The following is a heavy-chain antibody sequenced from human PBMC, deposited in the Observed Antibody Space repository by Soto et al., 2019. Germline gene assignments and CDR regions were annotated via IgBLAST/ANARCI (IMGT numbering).Heavy chain of an antibody. CDR2: IYHTGST. Sequence: QVQLQGSGPGLVKPSGTLSLTCVVSGGSISSSNWWSWVRQPPGKGLEWIGEIYHTGSTTYNPSLNSRVTISVDKYKNQFSLELSSVTAADTAVYYCARDSGGGADYWGQGTLVTVSS. J-gene: IGHJ4*02. V-gene: IGHV4-4*02. CDR1: GGSISSSNW. CDR3: ARDSGGGADY. D-gene: IGHD2-21*01.